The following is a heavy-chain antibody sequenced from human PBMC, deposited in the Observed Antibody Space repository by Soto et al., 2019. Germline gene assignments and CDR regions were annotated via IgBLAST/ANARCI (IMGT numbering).Heavy chain of an antibody. CDR3: AKVRYSSGSYFDY. CDR1: GFTFSSYA. V-gene: IGHV3-23*01. Sequence: PGGSLRLSCAASGFTFSSYAMTWVRQAPGKGLEWVSTISASGGTTYYADSVKGRFTISRDNSKNTVHLQMNSLRVEDTAVYYCAKVRYSSGSYFDYWGQGTLVTVSS. D-gene: IGHD6-19*01. J-gene: IGHJ4*02. CDR2: ISASGGTT.